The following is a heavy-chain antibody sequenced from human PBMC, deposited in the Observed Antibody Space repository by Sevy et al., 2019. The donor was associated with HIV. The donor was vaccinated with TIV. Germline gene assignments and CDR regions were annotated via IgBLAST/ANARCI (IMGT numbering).Heavy chain of an antibody. D-gene: IGHD2-2*01. Sequence: GESLKISCKSSGYSFTSYWIGWVRQMPGKGLEWMGIIYPGDSDIRYSPSFQGQVTITADKSINTPYLQWGSLKASDSAMYYCAGHRLGYCSRTSCSGGDYWGQGTLVTVSS. CDR2: IYPGDSDI. CDR3: AGHRLGYCSRTSCSGGDY. CDR1: GYSFTSYW. V-gene: IGHV5-51*01. J-gene: IGHJ4*02.